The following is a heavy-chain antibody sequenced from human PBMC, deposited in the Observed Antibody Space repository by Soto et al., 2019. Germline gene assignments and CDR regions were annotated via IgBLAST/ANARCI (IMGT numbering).Heavy chain of an antibody. Sequence: QVPLQQSGPGLVKPSQTLSLTCVISGDSVSSKSAAWNWIRQSPSRGLEWLGRTYYRSKWSTDYAVSMKSRIAINPDTSKNQFSLQLNSVTPEDTAVYYCTRALSGSYDSWGQGTLVTVSS. V-gene: IGHV6-1*01. CDR1: GDSVSSKSAA. D-gene: IGHD1-26*01. J-gene: IGHJ5*01. CDR3: TRALSGSYDS. CDR2: TYYRSKWST.